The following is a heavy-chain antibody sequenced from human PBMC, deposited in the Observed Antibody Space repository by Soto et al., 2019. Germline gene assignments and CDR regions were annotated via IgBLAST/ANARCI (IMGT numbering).Heavy chain of an antibody. CDR3: ARGGWEFDP. V-gene: IGHV1-69*13. CDR1: GGSFSTYG. Sequence: SVKVSCKASGGSFSTYGINWVRLAPGQGLEWMGGIIPKFGTTNYAQKLRGRVTITADESTNTAYMELNYLRSEDTAVYFCARGGWEFDPWGQGTLVTVSS. J-gene: IGHJ5*02. CDR2: IIPKFGTT. D-gene: IGHD1-26*01.